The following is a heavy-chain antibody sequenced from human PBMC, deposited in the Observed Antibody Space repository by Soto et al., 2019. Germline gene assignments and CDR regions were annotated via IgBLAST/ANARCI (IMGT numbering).Heavy chain of an antibody. CDR3: ARINYGYFDY. D-gene: IGHD3-16*01. J-gene: IGHJ4*02. CDR2: ISTFNGNI. CDR1: GYTFTNHG. V-gene: IGHV1-18*01. Sequence: QVQLVQSGTEVKTPGASVKVSCKASGYTFTNHGFTWVRQAPGEGLEWMGWISTFNGNINYAQKYRGRVTMTTDTSTDTAYMELRSLRSDVTVVYFCARINYGYFDYWGQRTLVIVS.